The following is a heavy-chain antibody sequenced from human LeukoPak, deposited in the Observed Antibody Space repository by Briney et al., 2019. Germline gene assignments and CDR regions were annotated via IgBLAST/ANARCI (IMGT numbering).Heavy chain of an antibody. J-gene: IGHJ4*02. D-gene: IGHD3-10*01. V-gene: IGHV1-18*01. CDR1: GYTFTSYG. CDR2: ISAYNGNT. CDR3: ARTSRKINSPYGSGSYYSY. Sequence: EASVKVSCKASGYTFTSYGISWVRQAPGQGLEWMGWISAYNGNTNYAQKLQGRVTMTTDTSTSTAYMELRSLRSDDTAVYYCARTSRKINSPYGSGSYYSYWGQGTLVTVSS.